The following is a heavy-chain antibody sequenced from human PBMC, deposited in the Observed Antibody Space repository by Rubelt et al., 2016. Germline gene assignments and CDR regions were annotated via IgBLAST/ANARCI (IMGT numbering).Heavy chain of an antibody. CDR2: FRKKANSYTT. CDR1: TGGDHY. CDR3: TRGSKVGTSSPNHD. V-gene: IGHV3-72*01. D-gene: IGHD1-26*01. J-gene: IGHJ4*02. Sequence: TGGDHYMDWVRQAPGKGMEWVGRFRKKANSYTTEYAASVKGRFTISRDDSKSIVYLQMNSLKTEDTAVYFCTRGSKVGTSSPNHDWGQGTLVTVSS.